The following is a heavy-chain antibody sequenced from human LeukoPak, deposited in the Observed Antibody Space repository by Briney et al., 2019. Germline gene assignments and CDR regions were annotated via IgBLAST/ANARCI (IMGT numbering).Heavy chain of an antibody. Sequence: PGGSLRLSCAASGFTFSNYNMNWVRQAPGKGLEWVSSISYSSNYIYYADSVKGRFIISRDNAKNSLYLQMNSLRDEDTAVYYCARGVLYWGQGTLVTVSS. CDR1: GFTFSNYN. J-gene: IGHJ4*02. CDR3: ARGVLY. V-gene: IGHV3-21*01. D-gene: IGHD4/OR15-4a*01. CDR2: ISYSSNYI.